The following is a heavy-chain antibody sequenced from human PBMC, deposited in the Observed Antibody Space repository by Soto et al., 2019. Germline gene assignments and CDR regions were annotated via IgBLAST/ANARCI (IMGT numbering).Heavy chain of an antibody. J-gene: IGHJ6*02. CDR2: IYWDNDK. Sequence: QITLKESGPTLVKPTQTLTLTCTFSGFSVSTSGVGVAWIRQSPGKALEWLALIYWDNDKRYSPFLQSRVTITKDTSKNQVVLTMTNMDPGDTATYYCAHKGGRGAGMDVWGQATSVTVTS. D-gene: IGHD2-15*01. CDR3: AHKGGRGAGMDV. CDR1: GFSVSTSGVG. V-gene: IGHV2-5*02.